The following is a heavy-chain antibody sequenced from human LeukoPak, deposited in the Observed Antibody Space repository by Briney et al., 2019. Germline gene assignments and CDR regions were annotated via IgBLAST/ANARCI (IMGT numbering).Heavy chain of an antibody. CDR1: GYSFTSYW. J-gene: IGHJ4*02. CDR2: IYPGESDT. V-gene: IGHV5-51*01. D-gene: IGHD3-10*01. CDR3: AGHVDGPNYGSGSYYDY. Sequence: GESLKISCKGSGYSFTSYWIGWVRQMPGKGLEWMWIIYPGESDTIYSPSFQGQVTISADKSISTAYLQWSSLKASDTAMYYCAGHVDGPNYGSGSYYDYWGQGTLVTVSS.